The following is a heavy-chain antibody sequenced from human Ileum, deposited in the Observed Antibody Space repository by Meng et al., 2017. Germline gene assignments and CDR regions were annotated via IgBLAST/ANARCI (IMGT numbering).Heavy chain of an antibody. V-gene: IGHV6-1*01. CDR3: ASGSGSLDY. D-gene: IGHD3-3*01. J-gene: IGHJ4*02. Sequence: QVRCPQSGPGLGRPAQTLSLTCAVSGGSVSSNIAAWNWIRQSPLRGLEWLGRTYYRSKWYSEYAVSVKSRISITPDTSKNQFSLQMNSVTPEDTAVYYCASGSGSLDYWGPGTLVTVSS. CDR2: TYYRSKWYS. CDR1: GGSVSSNIAA.